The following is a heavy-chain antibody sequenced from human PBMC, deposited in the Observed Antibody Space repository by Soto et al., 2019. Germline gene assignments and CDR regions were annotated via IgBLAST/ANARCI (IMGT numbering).Heavy chain of an antibody. CDR1: GFTFSSYG. Sequence: QVQLVESGGGVVQPGRSLRLSCAASGFTFSSYGMHWVRQAPGKGLEWVAVKWYDGSNKYYADSVKGRFTISRDNSKNTLYLQMNSLRAEDTAVYYCARDRSKSNYYYYGMDVWGQGTTVTVSS. V-gene: IGHV3-33*01. CDR2: KWYDGSNK. CDR3: ARDRSKSNYYYYGMDV. J-gene: IGHJ6*02.